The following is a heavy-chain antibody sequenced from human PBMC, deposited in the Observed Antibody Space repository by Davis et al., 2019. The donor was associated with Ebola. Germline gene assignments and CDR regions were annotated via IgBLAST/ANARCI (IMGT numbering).Heavy chain of an antibody. CDR1: GYTFTSYA. CDR2: INAGNGNT. V-gene: IGHV1-3*01. Sequence: ASVKVSCKASGYTFTSYAMHWVRQAPGQRLEWMGWINAGNGNTKYSQKFQGRVTITRDTSASTAYMELSSLRSGDTAVYYCARDQQQLVPEWGWFDPWGQGTLVTVSS. CDR3: ARDQQQLVPEWGWFDP. J-gene: IGHJ5*02. D-gene: IGHD6-13*01.